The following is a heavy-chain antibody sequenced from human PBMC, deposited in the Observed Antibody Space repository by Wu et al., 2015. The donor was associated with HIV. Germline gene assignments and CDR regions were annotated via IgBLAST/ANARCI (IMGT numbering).Heavy chain of an antibody. CDR2: INPTTGGT. D-gene: IGHD2-2*01. J-gene: IGHJ4*02. V-gene: IGHV1-2*02. CDR3: ASTYCGSNPCYHILHH. Sequence: QVQLVQSGAEVKKPGASVKASCKASGYSFTAYYMHWVRQAPGQGLEWMGWINPTTGGTDYAQRFQGRVTMTRDTSISTAYMELSRLRSDDTAVYYCASTYCGSNPCYHILHHWGQGTLVTVSS. CDR1: GYSFTAYY.